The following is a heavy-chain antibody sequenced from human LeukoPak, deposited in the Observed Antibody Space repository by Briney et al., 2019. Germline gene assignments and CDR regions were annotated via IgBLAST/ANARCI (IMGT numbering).Heavy chain of an antibody. V-gene: IGHV4-59*01. D-gene: IGHD7-27*01. CDR1: GGSISSYY. CDR2: IYYSGST. CDR3: ARDSGELGIEY. Sequence: SETLSLTCAVSGGSISSYYWSWIRQPPGEGLEWMGYIYYSGSTNYNHSLKSRINISVDTSKNHFSLKLSSVTAADTAVYYCARDSGELGIEYWGQGTLVTVSS. J-gene: IGHJ4*02.